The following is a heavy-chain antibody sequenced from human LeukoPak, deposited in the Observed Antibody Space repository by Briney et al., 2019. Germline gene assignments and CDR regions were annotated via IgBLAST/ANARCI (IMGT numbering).Heavy chain of an antibody. J-gene: IGHJ4*02. CDR3: TPRGSPVDY. Sequence: EGSLRLSCAASGFTFSGSAMHWVRQASGKGLEWVGRIRSKANSYATAYAASVKGRFTISRDDSKNTAYLQMNSLKTEDTAVYYCTPRGSPVDYWGQGTLVTVSS. CDR1: GFTFSGSA. CDR2: IRSKANSYAT. V-gene: IGHV3-73*01. D-gene: IGHD6-19*01.